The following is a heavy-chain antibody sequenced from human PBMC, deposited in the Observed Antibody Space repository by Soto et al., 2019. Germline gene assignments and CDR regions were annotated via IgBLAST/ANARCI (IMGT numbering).Heavy chain of an antibody. CDR3: ARVRGVVATIFNYFDY. CDR2: ISSSGSTI. J-gene: IGHJ4*02. Sequence: PGGSLRLSCAASGFTFSDYYMSWIRQAPGKGLEWVPYISSSGSTIYYADSVKGRFTISRDNAKNSLYLQMNSLRAEDTAVYYCARVRGVVATIFNYFDYWGQGTLVTVSS. CDR1: GFTFSDYY. D-gene: IGHD5-12*01. V-gene: IGHV3-11*01.